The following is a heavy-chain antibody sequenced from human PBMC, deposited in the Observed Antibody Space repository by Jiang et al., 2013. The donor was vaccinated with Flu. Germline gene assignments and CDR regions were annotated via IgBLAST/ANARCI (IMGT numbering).Heavy chain of an antibody. J-gene: IGHJ4*02. D-gene: IGHD3-22*01. CDR2: IRTIGNNYAT. CDR3: SRTLDGHYRDYFDN. V-gene: IGHV3-73*02. CDR1: GFTFSGSA. Sequence: VQLVESGGGLVQPGESLKLSCAASGFTFSGSAMHWVRQASGKGLEWVGRIRTIGNNYATAYSASVKGRFTISRDDSKNTAYLQMNSLKTEDTAVYFCSRTLDGHYRDYFDNWGQGTQVTVSS.